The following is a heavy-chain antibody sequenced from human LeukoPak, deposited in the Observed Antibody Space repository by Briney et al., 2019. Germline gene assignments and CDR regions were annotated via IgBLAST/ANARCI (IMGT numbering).Heavy chain of an antibody. V-gene: IGHV4-59*01. CDR1: GASISSYY. CDR3: ARALYGEYVRYYYYYGMDV. Sequence: PSETLSFTCTVSGASISSYYWSWLRQPQGQGRGGMGYVYYGGSTNYNPPLKSRVTISVDTCKNQLSLKQSSVTAADTALYICARALYGEYVRYYYYYGMDVWGQGNTVTVPS. CDR2: VYYGGST. D-gene: IGHD4-17*01. J-gene: IGHJ6*02.